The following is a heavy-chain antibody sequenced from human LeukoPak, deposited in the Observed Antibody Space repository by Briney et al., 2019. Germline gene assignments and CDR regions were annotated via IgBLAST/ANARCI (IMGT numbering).Heavy chain of an antibody. V-gene: IGHV1-69*05. D-gene: IGHD1-1*01. CDR2: IIPIFGTA. CDR3: ARGPELERFDD. Sequence: SVKVSCKASGGTFSSYAISWVRQAPGQGLEWMGGIIPIFGTANYAQKFQGRVTIATDESTSTSYMELNSLRSEDTAVHYCARGPELERFDDWGQGTLVTVSS. CDR1: GGTFSSYA. J-gene: IGHJ4*02.